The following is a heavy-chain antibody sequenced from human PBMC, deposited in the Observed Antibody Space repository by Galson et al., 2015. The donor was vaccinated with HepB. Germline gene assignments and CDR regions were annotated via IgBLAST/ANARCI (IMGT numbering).Heavy chain of an antibody. CDR3: VKGSLVTTVATGIY. CDR2: LSSDGGST. J-gene: IGHJ4*02. CDR1: GFTFSSYT. Sequence: SLRLSCAASGFTFSSYTMHWVRQAPGKGLEYVSALSSDGGSTYYADSVKGRFIISRGNSKNTLYLQMSTLRAEDTAVYYCVKGSLVTTVATGIYWGQGTLVTVSS. D-gene: IGHD4-17*01. V-gene: IGHV3-64D*06.